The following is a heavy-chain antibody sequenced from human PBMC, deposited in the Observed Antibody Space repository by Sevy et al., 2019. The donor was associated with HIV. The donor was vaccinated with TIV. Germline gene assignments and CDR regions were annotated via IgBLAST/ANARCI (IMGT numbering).Heavy chain of an antibody. D-gene: IGHD1-26*01. CDR1: GFVFTDYA. Sequence: GGSLRLSCAASGFVFTDYAMTWVRQAPGKGLEWLSLISIGGGNTYYADSVKGRFTISRDNSKNTLYLQMNSLRVDDTALYYCAKREPRGRLDSWGQGTLVTVSS. V-gene: IGHV3-23*01. J-gene: IGHJ4*02. CDR2: ISIGGGNT. CDR3: AKREPRGRLDS.